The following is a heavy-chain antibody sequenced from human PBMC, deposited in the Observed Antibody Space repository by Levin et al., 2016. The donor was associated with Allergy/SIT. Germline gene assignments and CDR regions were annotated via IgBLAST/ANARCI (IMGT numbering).Heavy chain of an antibody. J-gene: IGHJ4*02. D-gene: IGHD3-10*01. Sequence: VRQAPGKGLEWVSGISGNGDTTYYADSVKGRFTVSRDTSKNTLYLQMNSLRVEDTAIYYCAKRGPGPYYGWGPATAPFDYWGQGTLVTVSS. V-gene: IGHV3-23*01. CDR3: AKRGPGPYYGWGPATAPFDY. CDR2: ISGNGDTT.